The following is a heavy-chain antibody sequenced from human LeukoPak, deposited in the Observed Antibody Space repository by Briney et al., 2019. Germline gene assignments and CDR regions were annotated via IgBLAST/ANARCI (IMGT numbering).Heavy chain of an antibody. Sequence: GSSVKVSCKASGGTFSSYAISWVRQAPGQGLEWVGGIIPIFGTANYAQKFQGRVTITTDESTSTAYMELSSLRSEDTAVYYCARGPCGGGSCYWFDPWGQGTLVTVSS. V-gene: IGHV1-69*05. CDR2: IIPIFGTA. D-gene: IGHD2-15*01. CDR3: ARGPCGGGSCYWFDP. J-gene: IGHJ5*02. CDR1: GGTFSSYA.